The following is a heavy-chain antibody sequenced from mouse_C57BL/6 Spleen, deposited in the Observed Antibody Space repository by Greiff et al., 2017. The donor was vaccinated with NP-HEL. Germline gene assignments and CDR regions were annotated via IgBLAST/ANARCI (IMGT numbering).Heavy chain of an antibody. CDR3: ARVNYGYYRYYFDY. D-gene: IGHD2-3*01. J-gene: IGHJ2*01. V-gene: IGHV1-69*01. CDR2: IDPSDSHT. CDR1: GYTFTSYW. Sequence: QVQLQQPGAELVMPGASVKLSCKASGYTFTSYWMHWVKQRPGQGLEWIGEIDPSDSHTNYNQKFKGKSTLTVDKSSSTAYMQLSSLTSEDSAVYYCARVNYGYYRYYFDYWGQSTTLTVSS.